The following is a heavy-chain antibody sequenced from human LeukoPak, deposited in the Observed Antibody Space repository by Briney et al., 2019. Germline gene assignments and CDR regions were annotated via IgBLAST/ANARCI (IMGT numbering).Heavy chain of an antibody. Sequence: GGSLRLSCAASGLIFSNYEMNWVRQTPGKGLEWVSYISDRGKSRNYVDSVKGRFAISRDNAKSSLYLQMNSLRVEDTAVYFCARARIAAPLLDYWGQGSLVTVSS. CDR3: ARARIAAPLLDY. D-gene: IGHD6-13*01. CDR1: GLIFSNYE. CDR2: ISDRGKSR. J-gene: IGHJ4*02. V-gene: IGHV3-48*03.